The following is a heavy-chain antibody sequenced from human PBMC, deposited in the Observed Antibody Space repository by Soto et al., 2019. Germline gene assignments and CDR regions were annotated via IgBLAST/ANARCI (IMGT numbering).Heavy chain of an antibody. V-gene: IGHV1-58*01. CDR1: GFTFTSSA. Sequence: SVKVSCKASGFTFTSSAVQWVRQARGQRLEWIGWIVVGSGNTNYAQKFQERVTITRDMSTSTAYMELSSLRSEDTAVYYCAAAGPTTGAFDIWGQGTMVTVSS. CDR3: AAAGPTTGAFDI. CDR2: IVVGSGNT. D-gene: IGHD1-1*01. J-gene: IGHJ3*02.